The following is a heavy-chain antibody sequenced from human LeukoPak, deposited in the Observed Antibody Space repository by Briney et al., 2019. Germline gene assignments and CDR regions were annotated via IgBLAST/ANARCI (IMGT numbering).Heavy chain of an antibody. J-gene: IGHJ6*02. CDR2: INHSGST. V-gene: IGHV4-34*01. CDR3: ARRSSYYYYGMDV. Sequence: SETLSLTCAVYGGSFSGCYWSWIRQPPGKGLEWIGEINHSGSTNYNPSLKSRVTISVDTSKNQFSLKLSSVTAADTAVYYCARRSSYYYYGMDVWGQGTTVTVSS. CDR1: GGSFSGCY. D-gene: IGHD6-13*01.